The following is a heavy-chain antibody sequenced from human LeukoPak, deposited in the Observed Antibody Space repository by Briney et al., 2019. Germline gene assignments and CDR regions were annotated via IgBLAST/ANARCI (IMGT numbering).Heavy chain of an antibody. CDR3: ARDSRGDYYGSGSYWSGYYYYYGMDV. V-gene: IGHV3-21*01. Sequence: KPGGSLRLSCAASGFTFSSYSMNWVRQAPGKGLEWVSSISSSSSCIYYADSVKGRFTISRDNAKNSLYLQMNSLRAEDTAVYYCARDSRGDYYGSGSYWSGYYYYYGMDVWGQGTTVTVSS. CDR2: ISSSSSCI. CDR1: GFTFSSYS. D-gene: IGHD3-10*01. J-gene: IGHJ6*02.